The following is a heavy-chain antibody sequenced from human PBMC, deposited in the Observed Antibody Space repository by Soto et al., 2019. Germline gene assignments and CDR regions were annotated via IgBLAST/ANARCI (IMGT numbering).Heavy chain of an antibody. Sequence: GGSLRLSCAASGFTFSSYWMHWVRQAPGKGLVWVSRINSDGSSTSYADSVKGRFTISRDNAKNTLYLQMNSLRAEDTAVYYCARARAGGDYYYYGMDVWGQGTTVTVSS. J-gene: IGHJ6*02. CDR1: GFTFSSYW. V-gene: IGHV3-74*01. CDR2: INSDGSST. D-gene: IGHD2-21*01. CDR3: ARARAGGDYYYYGMDV.